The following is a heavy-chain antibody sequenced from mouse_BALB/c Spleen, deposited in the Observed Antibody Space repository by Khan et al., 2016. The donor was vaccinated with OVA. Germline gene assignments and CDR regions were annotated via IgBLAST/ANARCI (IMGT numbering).Heavy chain of an antibody. CDR3: ARYDYDYDGAFAY. V-gene: IGHV3-8*02. D-gene: IGHD2-4*01. CDR1: GDSITSGY. Sequence: EVQLQESGPSLVKPSQTLSLTCSVTGDSITSGYWNWIRKFPGNKLEYMGYISYSGSTYYNPSPKSRISITRDTSKNQYYLQLNSVTTDDTATYYCARYDYDYDGAFAYWGQGTLVTVSA. J-gene: IGHJ3*01. CDR2: ISYSGST.